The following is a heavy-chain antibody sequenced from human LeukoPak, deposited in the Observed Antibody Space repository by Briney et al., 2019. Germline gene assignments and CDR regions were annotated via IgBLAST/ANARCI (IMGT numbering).Heavy chain of an antibody. V-gene: IGHV3-30-3*01. CDR1: GFTFITYT. D-gene: IGHD2-21*01. J-gene: IGHJ4*02. Sequence: GRSLRLSCAASGFTFITYTMHWVRQAPGKGLEWVAVISYDGSNKYSADSVKGRFTISRDNSKNTLYLQMNSLRAEDTAVYYCANIPRNCGGDCYVYWGQGTLVTVSS. CDR2: ISYDGSNK. CDR3: ANIPRNCGGDCYVY.